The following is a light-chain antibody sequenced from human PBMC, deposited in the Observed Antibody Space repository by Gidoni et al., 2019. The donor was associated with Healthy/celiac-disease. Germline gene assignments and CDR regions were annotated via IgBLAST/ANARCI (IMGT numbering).Light chain of an antibody. Sequence: IVLTQSPATLSLSPGERATLPCRASQSVSSYLAWYQQKPGQAPRLLIYDASNRATGIPARFSGSGSGTDFTLTISSLEPEDFAVYYCQQRSNWPPLFGQGTRLEIK. CDR3: QQRSNWPPL. J-gene: IGKJ5*01. CDR1: QSVSSY. CDR2: DAS. V-gene: IGKV3-11*01.